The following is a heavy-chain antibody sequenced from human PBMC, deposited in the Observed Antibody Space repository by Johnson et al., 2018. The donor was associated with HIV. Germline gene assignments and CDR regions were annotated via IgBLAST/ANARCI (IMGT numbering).Heavy chain of an antibody. CDR1: GFTFSSYA. V-gene: IGHV3-30*04. Sequence: QVQLVESGGGVVQPGGSLRLSCAASGFTFSSYAMHWVRQAPGKGLEWVAVISYDGSNKYYADSVQGRVTISRDNSKNTLYRQMNSLRAEDTAVYYCASAHDAFDIWGQGTMVTVSS. J-gene: IGHJ3*02. CDR3: ASAHDAFDI. CDR2: ISYDGSNK.